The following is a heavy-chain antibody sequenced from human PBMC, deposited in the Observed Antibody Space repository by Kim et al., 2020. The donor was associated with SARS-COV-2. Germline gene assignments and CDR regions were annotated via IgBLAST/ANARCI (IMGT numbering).Heavy chain of an antibody. D-gene: IGHD3-22*01. V-gene: IGHV3-74*01. CDR3: ARSNSMIDDALDI. Sequence: GGSLRLSCAASGFTFSSYWMYWVRQAPGKGLVWVSRINSDGSSTRSADSVKGRFTISRDNAKNTLYLQMNSLLAEDTAVYYCARSNSMIDDALDIWGPGTMVIVSS. J-gene: IGHJ3*02. CDR1: GFTFSSYW. CDR2: INSDGSST.